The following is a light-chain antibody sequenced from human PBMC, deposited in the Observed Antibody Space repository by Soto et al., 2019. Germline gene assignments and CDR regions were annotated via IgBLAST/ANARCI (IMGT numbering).Light chain of an antibody. CDR1: QSVSSSS. CDR3: QQYGTSPYT. Sequence: EIVLTQSPGTLSLSPGERATLYCRASQSVSSSSLAWYQQKPGQAPRLLIYGASSRATGIRDRFSGSGSGTDFTRTITRLEPEDFAVYYCQQYGTSPYTFGQGTKLEIK. J-gene: IGKJ2*01. CDR2: GAS. V-gene: IGKV3-20*01.